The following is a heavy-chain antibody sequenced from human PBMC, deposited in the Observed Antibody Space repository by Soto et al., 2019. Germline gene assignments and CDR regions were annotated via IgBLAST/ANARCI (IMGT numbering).Heavy chain of an antibody. D-gene: IGHD6-19*01. V-gene: IGHV3-23*01. CDR3: AKDPSSGSQIYFDY. J-gene: IGHJ4*02. CDR1: GFTFSSYA. Sequence: GGSLRLSCAASGFTFSSYAMSWVRQAPGKGLEWVSAISGSGGSTYYADSVKGRFTISRDNSKNTLYLQMNSLRAKDTAVYYCAKDPSSGSQIYFDYWGQGTLVTVSS. CDR2: ISGSGGST.